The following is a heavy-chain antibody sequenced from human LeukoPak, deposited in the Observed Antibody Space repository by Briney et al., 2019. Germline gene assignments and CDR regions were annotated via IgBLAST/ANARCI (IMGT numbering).Heavy chain of an antibody. D-gene: IGHD2-15*01. Sequence: ASVKVSCKASGYTFTSYGISWVRQATGQGLEWMRWMNPNSGNTGYAQKFQGRVTITRNTSISTAYMELSSLRSEDTAVYYCARGLREDIVVVVAARFGYYYYMDVWGKGTTVTVSS. CDR3: ARGLREDIVVVVAARFGYYYYMDV. CDR2: MNPNSGNT. CDR1: GYTFTSYG. J-gene: IGHJ6*03. V-gene: IGHV1-8*03.